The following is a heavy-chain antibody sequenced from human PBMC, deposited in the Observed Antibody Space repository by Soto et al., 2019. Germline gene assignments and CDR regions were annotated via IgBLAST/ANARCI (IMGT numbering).Heavy chain of an antibody. D-gene: IGHD1-1*01. CDR3: ASSNWNGVYWFDP. V-gene: IGHV4-4*02. Sequence: SGTLSLTCAVSGGSLSSSNWWGWGRPPPGKGLEWIGEIYHSGSTNYNPSLKSRVTISVDKSKNQFSLKLSSVTAADTAVYYCASSNWNGVYWFDPWGQGTLVTVSS. CDR1: GGSLSSSNW. CDR2: IYHSGST. J-gene: IGHJ5*02.